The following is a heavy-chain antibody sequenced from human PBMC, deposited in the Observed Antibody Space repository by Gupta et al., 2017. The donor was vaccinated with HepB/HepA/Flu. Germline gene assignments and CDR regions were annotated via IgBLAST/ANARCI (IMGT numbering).Heavy chain of an antibody. CDR3: SRELRGPNYH. V-gene: IGHV3-23*01. J-gene: IGHJ5*02. CDR2: VSGSGTGT. CDR1: GFTFSAYA. Sequence: EVQLMESGGGLVQPGDSLRLSCAASGFTFSAYAMSWVRQDPGEGLVWGSSVSGSGTGTYYADSVKGRFTISRDMSKNTLYLQMNGLRVEDTAVYYWSRELRGPNYHWGQGALVTGSS. D-gene: IGHD3-10*01.